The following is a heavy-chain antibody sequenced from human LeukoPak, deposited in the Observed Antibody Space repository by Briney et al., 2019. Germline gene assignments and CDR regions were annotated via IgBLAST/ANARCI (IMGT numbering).Heavy chain of an antibody. CDR2: IYHSGST. J-gene: IGHJ4*02. Sequence: KTSETLSLTCTVSGDSISSGSYYWGWIRQPPGKGLEWIGSIYHSGSTYYNPSLKSRVTISVDTSKNQFSLKLSSVTAADTAVYYCARELLRDFWSGPWGWGQGTLVTVSS. D-gene: IGHD3-3*01. CDR3: ARELLRDFWSGPWG. CDR1: GDSISSGSYY. V-gene: IGHV4-39*07.